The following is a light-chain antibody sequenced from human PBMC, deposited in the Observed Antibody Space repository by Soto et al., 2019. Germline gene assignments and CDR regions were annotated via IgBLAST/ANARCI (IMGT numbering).Light chain of an antibody. CDR2: KAS. V-gene: IGKV1-5*03. CDR3: QNYNVAPSWT. CDR1: QTISSW. Sequence: DIQMTQSPSTLSGSVGDRVTITCRASQTISSWLAWYQQKPGKAPKLLIYKASTLKSGVPSRFSGSGSGTEFTLTISSLQPEDVATYFCQNYNVAPSWTFGQGTK. J-gene: IGKJ1*01.